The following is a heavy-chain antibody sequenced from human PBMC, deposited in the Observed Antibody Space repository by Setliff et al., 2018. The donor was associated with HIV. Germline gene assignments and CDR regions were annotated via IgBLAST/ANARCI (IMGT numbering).Heavy chain of an antibody. Sequence: PSETLSLTCTVSGGSSNSYYWSWIRQPPGKGLEWIGYIYTSGGTNYNPSLKSRVTISVDTSKNSLYLQMNSLRAEDTAVYYCARGIVAPGPRLDYWGQGTPVTVSS. J-gene: IGHJ4*02. CDR1: GGSSNSYY. CDR2: IYTSGGT. D-gene: IGHD1-26*01. CDR3: ARGIVAPGPRLDY. V-gene: IGHV4-4*09.